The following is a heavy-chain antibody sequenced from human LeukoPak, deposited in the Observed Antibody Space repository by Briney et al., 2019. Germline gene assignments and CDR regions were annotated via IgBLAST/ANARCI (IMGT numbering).Heavy chain of an antibody. CDR3: AGDNKGIAAAEYHFDY. Sequence: PSETLSLTCTVSGGSISSSSYYWGWIRQPPGKGLEWIGSIYYSGSTYYNPSLKSRVTISVDTSKNQFSLKLSSVTAADTAVYYCAGDNKGIAAAEYHFDYWGQGTLVTVSS. V-gene: IGHV4-39*07. D-gene: IGHD6-13*01. CDR2: IYYSGST. J-gene: IGHJ4*02. CDR1: GGSISSSSYY.